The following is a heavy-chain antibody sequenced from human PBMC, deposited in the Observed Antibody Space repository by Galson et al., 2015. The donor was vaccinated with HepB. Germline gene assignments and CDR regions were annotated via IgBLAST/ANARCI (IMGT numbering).Heavy chain of an antibody. CDR2: INPSGGST. J-gene: IGHJ3*02. D-gene: IGHD5-12*01. CDR3: ARVIRWLSAAFDI. V-gene: IGHV1-46*01. CDR1: GFTFTSYY. Sequence: SVRVSCKASGFTFTSYYMHWVRQAPGQGLEWVGIINPSGGSTCYAQSFQGRVTMTRDTSTSTVYMKLSSLRSEDTAVYYCARVIRWLSAAFDIWGQGTMVTVSS.